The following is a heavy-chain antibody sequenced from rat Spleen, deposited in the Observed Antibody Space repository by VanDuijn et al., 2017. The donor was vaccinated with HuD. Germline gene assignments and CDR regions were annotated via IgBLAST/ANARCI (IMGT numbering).Heavy chain of an antibody. V-gene: IGHV5-7*01. CDR3: AREADVPFHYFDY. CDR2: ISYDGSST. Sequence: EVQLVESGGGLVQPGRSMKLSCAASGFTFSNYSMAWVRQAPTKGLEWVASISYDGSSTYYRDSVKGRFTISRDIAQSTLYLQMDSLRSEDTATFYCAREADVPFHYFDYWGQGTLVTVSS. CDR1: GFTFSNYS. D-gene: IGHD1-12*01. J-gene: IGHJ3*01.